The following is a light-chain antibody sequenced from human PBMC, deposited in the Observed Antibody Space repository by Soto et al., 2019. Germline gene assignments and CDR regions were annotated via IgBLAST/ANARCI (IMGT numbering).Light chain of an antibody. CDR2: DTS. CDR3: QQRYSWPPIT. V-gene: IGKV3-11*01. J-gene: IGKJ5*01. Sequence: EIVLTQSPATLSLSPGERATLSCRASQSVISYLAWYQQKPGQAPRLLIYDTSNRATGIPARFSGSGSGTDFTLTISSLEPEDFAIYYCQQRYSWPPITFGQGTRLEIK. CDR1: QSVISY.